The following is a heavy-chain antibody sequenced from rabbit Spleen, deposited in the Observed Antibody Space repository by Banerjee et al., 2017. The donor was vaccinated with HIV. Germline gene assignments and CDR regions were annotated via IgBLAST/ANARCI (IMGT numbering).Heavy chain of an antibody. CDR2: IDVGAGST. D-gene: IGHD4-1*01. V-gene: IGHV1S7*01. Sequence: QVKETGGGLVQPGGSLTLSCKASGFDFRRYYLSWVRQAPGKGLEWIGIIDVGAGSTDYANWVNDRFTISSDNAQNTVDLQMSGLTAADTATYFCAREVAAKFNLWGPGTLVTVS. CDR1: GFDFRRYY. CDR3: AREVAAKFNL. J-gene: IGHJ4*01.